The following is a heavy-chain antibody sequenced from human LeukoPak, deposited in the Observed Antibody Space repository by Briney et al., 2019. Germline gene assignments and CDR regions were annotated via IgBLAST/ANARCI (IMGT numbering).Heavy chain of an antibody. CDR1: GGSFSGYY. CDR2: INHGGST. CDR3: ARGPLMGGIAAAGKHFDY. J-gene: IGHJ4*02. Sequence: SETLSLTCAVYGGSFSGYYWSWLHQPPGKGLEWIGEINHGGSTNYNPSLKSRVTISVDTSKNQFSLKLSSVTAADTAVYYCARGPLMGGIAAAGKHFDYWGQGTLVTVSS. V-gene: IGHV4-34*01. D-gene: IGHD6-13*01.